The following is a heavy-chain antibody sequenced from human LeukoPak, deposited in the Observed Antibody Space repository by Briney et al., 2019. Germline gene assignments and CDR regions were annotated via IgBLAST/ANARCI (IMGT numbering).Heavy chain of an antibody. V-gene: IGHV4-38-2*02. D-gene: IGHD1-7*01. Sequence: KSSETLSLTCTVSGYSISSGYYWGWIRQPPGKGLEWIGSIYHSGSTYYNPSLKSRVTISVDTSKNQFSLKLSSVTAADTAVYYCARGGITGTRRWFDPWGQGTLVTVSS. J-gene: IGHJ5*02. CDR3: ARGGITGTRRWFDP. CDR1: GYSISSGYY. CDR2: IYHSGST.